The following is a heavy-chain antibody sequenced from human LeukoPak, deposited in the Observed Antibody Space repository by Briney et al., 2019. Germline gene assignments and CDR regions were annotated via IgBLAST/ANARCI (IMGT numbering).Heavy chain of an antibody. CDR3: ARAAQPGFDP. V-gene: IGHV3-48*01. J-gene: IGHJ5*02. D-gene: IGHD1-14*01. Sequence: PVGSLRLSCGASGLTFSTYSMNWVRQAPGEGLEWVSYISSDSGTIYYADSVKGRFTISRDNAKNSLYLQMNSLRAEDTAVYYCARAAQPGFDPWGQGTLVTVSS. CDR1: GLTFSTYS. CDR2: ISSDSGTI.